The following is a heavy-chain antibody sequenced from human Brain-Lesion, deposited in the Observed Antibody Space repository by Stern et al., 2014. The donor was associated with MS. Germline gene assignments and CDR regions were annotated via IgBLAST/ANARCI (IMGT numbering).Heavy chain of an antibody. D-gene: IGHD3-10*01. CDR3: AKLWLGELPESPFDY. CDR1: GGSISSSSYY. V-gene: IGHV4-39*01. Sequence: VQLVESGPGLVKPSETLSLTCTVSGGSISSSSYYWGWIRQPPGKGLEWLGSIYYRGSTYYNPSLKSGFTIPMNTSKNQFSLRLSSVTAADTAVYFCAKLWLGELPESPFDYWGQGTLVTVSS. CDR2: IYYRGST. J-gene: IGHJ4*02.